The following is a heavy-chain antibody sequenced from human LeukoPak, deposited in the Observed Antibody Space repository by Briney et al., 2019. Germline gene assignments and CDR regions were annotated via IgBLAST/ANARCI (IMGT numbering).Heavy chain of an antibody. V-gene: IGHV4-39*07. Sequence: SETLSLTCTVSGGSISSSSYYWGWIRQPPGKGLEWIGSIYYSGSTNYNPSLMSRVTMSVDTSKNQFSLKLSSVTAADTAVYYCARDGVGANPFDYWGQGTLVTVSS. D-gene: IGHD1-26*01. J-gene: IGHJ4*02. CDR3: ARDGVGANPFDY. CDR2: IYYSGST. CDR1: GGSISSSSYY.